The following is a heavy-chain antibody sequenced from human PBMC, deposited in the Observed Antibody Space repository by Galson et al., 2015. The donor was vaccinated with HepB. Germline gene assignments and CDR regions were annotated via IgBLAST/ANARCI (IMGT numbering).Heavy chain of an antibody. CDR1: GSTFSRYS. V-gene: IGHV3-48*01. Sequence: SLRLSCAASGSTFSRYSMNWVRQAPGKGLEWVSYISSSSSTIYYADSVKGRFTISRDNAKNSLYLQMNSLRAEDTAVYYCARDPSTGFDYWGQGTLVTVSS. CDR2: ISSSSSTI. J-gene: IGHJ4*02. CDR3: ARDPSTGFDY. D-gene: IGHD1-14*01.